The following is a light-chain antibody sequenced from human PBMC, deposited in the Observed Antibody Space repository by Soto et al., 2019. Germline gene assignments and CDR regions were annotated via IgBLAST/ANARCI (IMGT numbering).Light chain of an antibody. CDR2: GAS. Sequence: ELVLTQSPGNLSLSPGERATLSCRASPSVSSDYLAWYKQEPGETPRLLIYGASSRVTGIPDRFSGSGYAADFTVIISRLELKDFAAYYCQQYGNGRWYSFGQGTKLEIK. V-gene: IGKV3-20*01. J-gene: IGKJ2*03. CDR3: QQYGNGRWYS. CDR1: PSVSSDY.